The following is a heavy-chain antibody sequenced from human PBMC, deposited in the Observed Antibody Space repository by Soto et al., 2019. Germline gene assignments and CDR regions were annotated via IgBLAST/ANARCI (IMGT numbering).Heavy chain of an antibody. Sequence: QVQLQQWGAGLLKPSETLSLTCAVYGGSFSGYYWSWIRQPPGKGLEWIGEINHSGSTNYNPSLNSRLTTSVDTSKDQFPLKLSSGTAADTAVYYWARGWGRVSDYWGRGALVAVSS. V-gene: IGHV4-34*01. CDR2: INHSGST. CDR3: ARGWGRVSDY. CDR1: GGSFSGYY. J-gene: IGHJ4*02. D-gene: IGHD7-27*01.